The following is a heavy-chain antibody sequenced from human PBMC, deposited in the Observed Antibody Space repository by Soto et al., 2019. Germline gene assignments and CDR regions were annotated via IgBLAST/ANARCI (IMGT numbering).Heavy chain of an antibody. V-gene: IGHV3-9*01. D-gene: IGHD6-19*01. CDR2: ISWNSGSI. CDR1: GFTFDDYA. CDR3: AKDIRAVAGTWVAFDI. Sequence: GGSLRLSCAASGFTFDDYAMHWVRQAPGKGLEWVSGISWNSGSIGYADSVKGRFTISRDNAKNSLYLQMNSLRAEDTALYYCAKDIRAVAGTWVAFDIWGQGTMVTVSS. J-gene: IGHJ3*02.